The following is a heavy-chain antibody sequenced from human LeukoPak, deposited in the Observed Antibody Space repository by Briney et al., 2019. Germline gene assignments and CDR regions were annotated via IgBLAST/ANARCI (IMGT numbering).Heavy chain of an antibody. CDR3: ARWGIVENQKGFDY. V-gene: IGHV3-23*01. Sequence: GGSLRLSCAASGFTFSSYAMSWVRQAPGKGLEWVSAISGSGGSTYYADSVKGRFTISRDNSKNTLYLQMNSLRAEDTAVYYCARWGIVENQKGFDYWGQGTLVTVSS. CDR2: ISGSGGST. J-gene: IGHJ4*02. D-gene: IGHD1-26*01. CDR1: GFTFSSYA.